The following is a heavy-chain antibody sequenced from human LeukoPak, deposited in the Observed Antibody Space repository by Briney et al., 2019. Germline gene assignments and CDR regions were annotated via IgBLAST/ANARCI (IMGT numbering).Heavy chain of an antibody. D-gene: IGHD6-6*01. CDR2: INHSGST. CDR3: ARGRGSIDY. J-gene: IGHJ4*02. V-gene: IGHV4-39*07. CDR1: GGSISSSSYY. Sequence: PSETLSLTCTVSGGSISSSSYYWSWIRQPPGKGLEWIGEINHSGSTNYNPSLKSRVTISVDTSKNQFSLKLSSVTAADTAVYYCARGRGSIDYWGQGTLVTVSS.